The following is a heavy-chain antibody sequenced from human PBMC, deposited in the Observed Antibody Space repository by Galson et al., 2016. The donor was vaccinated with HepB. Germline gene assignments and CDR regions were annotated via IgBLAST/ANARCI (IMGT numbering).Heavy chain of an antibody. D-gene: IGHD4-11*01. Sequence: SVKVSCKASGYTFTDYAIHWVRQAPGQRLECVGWINAGLGNTGYSQKFQGRVTITRDTSASTAYMELTSLTSEDTAVYYCAREMWGLQEWFDPWGQGTLVTVSS. CDR3: AREMWGLQEWFDP. J-gene: IGHJ5*02. V-gene: IGHV1-3*01. CDR1: GYTFTDYA. CDR2: INAGLGNT.